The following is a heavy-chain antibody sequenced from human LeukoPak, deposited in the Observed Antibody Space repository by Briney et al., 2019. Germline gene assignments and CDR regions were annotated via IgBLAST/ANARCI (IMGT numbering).Heavy chain of an antibody. V-gene: IGHV3-7*01. D-gene: IGHD3-10*01. CDR1: GFTFSSYW. J-gene: IGHJ6*02. CDR3: ARGVKVRGVNYYGMDV. CDR2: IKQDGSEK. Sequence: PGGSLRLSCAASGFTFSSYWMSWVRQAPGKGLEWVANIKQDGSEKYYADSVKGRFTISRDDAKNSLYLQMNSLRAEDTAVYYCARGVKVRGVNYYGMDVWGQGTTVTVSS.